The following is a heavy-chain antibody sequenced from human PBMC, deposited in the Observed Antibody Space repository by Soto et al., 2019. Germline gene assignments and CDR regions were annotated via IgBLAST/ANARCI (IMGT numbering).Heavy chain of an antibody. CDR1: GGSISSSNW. D-gene: IGHD6-13*01. CDR3: ARIAAAGTYFQH. V-gene: IGHV4-4*02. CDR2: IYHSGST. J-gene: IGHJ1*01. Sequence: QVQLQESGPGLVKPSGTLSLTCAVSGGSISSSNWWSWVRQPPGKGLEWIGEIYHSGSTNYNPSLKSRVXLXVXESKIQFSLKLSSVTAADTAVYYCARIAAAGTYFQHWGQGTLVTVSS.